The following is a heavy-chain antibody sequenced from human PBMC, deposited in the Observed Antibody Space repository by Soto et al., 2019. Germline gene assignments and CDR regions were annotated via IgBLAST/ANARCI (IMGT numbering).Heavy chain of an antibody. CDR2: IYWNDDK. CDR1: GFSLSASGAS. Sequence: SGPALVNPTQTLSLTCAFSGFSLSASGASVGGIRQPPGKALEWLAHIYWNDDKRYSPSLRSRLTISKDTSKNQVVLTFTNMDPADTGTYYGVHRLDVPGLAFDSWGQGTLVTVSS. D-gene: IGHD3-10*02. V-gene: IGHV2-5*01. CDR3: VHRLDVPGLAFDS. J-gene: IGHJ5*01.